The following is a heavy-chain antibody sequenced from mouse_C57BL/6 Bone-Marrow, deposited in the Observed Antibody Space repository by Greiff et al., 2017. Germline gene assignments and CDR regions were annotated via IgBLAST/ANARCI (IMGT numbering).Heavy chain of an antibody. CDR1: GYTFTGYW. CDR3: ARKGLRLLSEDWFAY. J-gene: IGHJ3*01. D-gene: IGHD2-10*01. CDR2: ILPGSGST. V-gene: IGHV1-9*01. Sequence: QVQLQQSGAELMKPGASVKLSCKATGYTFTGYWIEWVKQRPGHGLEWIGEILPGSGSTNYNEKFKGKATFTADSSSNTAYMQLSSLTTEDSAIYYCARKGLRLLSEDWFAYWGQGTLVTVSA.